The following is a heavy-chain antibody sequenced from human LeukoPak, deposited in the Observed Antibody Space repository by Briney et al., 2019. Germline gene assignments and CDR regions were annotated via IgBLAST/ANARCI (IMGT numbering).Heavy chain of an antibody. CDR1: GYSFTSYW. CDR3: ARHIEYCSGGSCYAEPHFDY. CDR2: IYPGDSDT. D-gene: IGHD2-15*01. J-gene: IGHJ4*02. V-gene: IGHV5-51*01. Sequence: GESLKISCKGSGYSFTSYWIGWVRQMPRKGLEWMGIIYPGDSDTRYSPSFQGQVTISADKSISTAYLQWSSLKASDTAMYYCARHIEYCSGGSCYAEPHFDYWGQGTLVTVSS.